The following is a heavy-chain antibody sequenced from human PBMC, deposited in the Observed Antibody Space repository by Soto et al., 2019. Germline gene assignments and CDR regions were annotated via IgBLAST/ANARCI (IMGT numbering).Heavy chain of an antibody. D-gene: IGHD3-10*01. Sequence: QVQLQESGPGLVRPSGTLSLTCTFSGGSIASDNWWTWVRQPPGRGLEWIGEMYHSGTTNYSPSLKSRVTILIDESKNQFSLKPTSVTAADTARYYCARASASSMLRGVIINWGQGTLVTVSS. CDR3: ARASASSMLRGVIIN. CDR2: MYHSGTT. CDR1: GGSIASDNW. J-gene: IGHJ4*02. V-gene: IGHV4-4*02.